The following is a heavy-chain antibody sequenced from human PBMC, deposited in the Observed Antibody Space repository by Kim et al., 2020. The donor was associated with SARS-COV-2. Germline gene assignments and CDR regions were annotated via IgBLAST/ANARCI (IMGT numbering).Heavy chain of an antibody. J-gene: IGHJ6*02. Sequence: ASVKVSCKASGYTFTSYDINWVRQATGQGLEWMGWMNPNSGNTGYAQKFQGRVTMTRNTSISTAYMELSSLRSEDTAVYYCARDILTGSYYYYYYGMDVWGQGTTVTVSS. D-gene: IGHD3-9*01. CDR2: MNPNSGNT. CDR1: GYTFTSYD. CDR3: ARDILTGSYYYYYYGMDV. V-gene: IGHV1-8*01.